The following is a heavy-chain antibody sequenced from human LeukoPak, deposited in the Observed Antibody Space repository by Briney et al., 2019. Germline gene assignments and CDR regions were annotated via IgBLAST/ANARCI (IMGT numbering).Heavy chain of an antibody. Sequence: ESGGGVVQPGRSLRLSCAASGFTFSSYGMHWVRQAPGKGLVWVSRINSDGSTTNYADSVKGRFTISRDNAKNTLYLQMNSLRAEDTAVYYCARGGFRAYYCDSRGQGTLVTVSS. CDR1: GFTFSSYG. CDR3: ARGGFRAYYCDS. D-gene: IGHD3-10*01. J-gene: IGHJ4*02. V-gene: IGHV3-74*02. CDR2: INSDGSTT.